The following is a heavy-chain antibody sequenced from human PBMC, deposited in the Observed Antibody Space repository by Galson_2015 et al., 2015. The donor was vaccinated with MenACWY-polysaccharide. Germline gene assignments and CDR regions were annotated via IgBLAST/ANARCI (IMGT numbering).Heavy chain of an antibody. D-gene: IGHD6-19*01. Sequence: SLRLSCAASGFTFTSYAMNWVRQAPGKGLEWVSGINIGGEGTNYADSVKGRFTISRDNSKNSLYLQMNSLRGDDSAVYYCAISSFGNGLPSWGQGALRTVTS. CDR3: AISSFGNGLPS. V-gene: IGHV3-23*01. J-gene: IGHJ5*02. CDR1: GFTFTSYA. CDR2: INIGGEGT.